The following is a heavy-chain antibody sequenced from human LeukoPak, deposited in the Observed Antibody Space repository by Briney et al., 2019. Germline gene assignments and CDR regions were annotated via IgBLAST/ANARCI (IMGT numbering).Heavy chain of an antibody. CDR3: ATTSGTYYLY. Sequence: ASVKVSCKVSGFTLTQLAIHWVRQAPGKGLEWMGGFDPEDGETIYAQKFQGRVTMTEDTSTDTAYMELSSLRSEGTAVYYCATTSGTYYLYWGQGTLVTVSS. D-gene: IGHD1-1*01. CDR1: GFTLTQLA. CDR2: FDPEDGET. J-gene: IGHJ4*02. V-gene: IGHV1-24*01.